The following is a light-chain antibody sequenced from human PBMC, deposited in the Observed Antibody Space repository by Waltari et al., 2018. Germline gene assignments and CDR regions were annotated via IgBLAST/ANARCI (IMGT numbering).Light chain of an antibody. Sequence: QSALTQPASVSGSPGQSITIPCTGTSSDVGGLNYVSWYQPHPGKAPKLMIYDVSNRPSGVSIRFSGSKSGNTASLTISGLQAEDEADYYCSSYTSSSTLVFGGGTKLTVL. CDR2: DVS. V-gene: IGLV2-14*03. J-gene: IGLJ3*02. CDR1: SSDVGGLNY. CDR3: SSYTSSSTLV.